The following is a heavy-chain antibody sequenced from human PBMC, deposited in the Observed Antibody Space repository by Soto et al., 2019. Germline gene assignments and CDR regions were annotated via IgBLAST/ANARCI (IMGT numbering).Heavy chain of an antibody. CDR1: GFTFSSYA. D-gene: IGHD4-17*01. V-gene: IGHV3-23*01. Sequence: PGGSLRLSCAASGFTFSSYAMSWVRQAPGKGLEWVSAISGSGGSTYYADSVKGRFTISRDNSKNTLYLQMNSLRAEDTAVYYCAKGRLYGDYVDYFDYWGQGTLVTVSS. CDR3: AKGRLYGDYVDYFDY. CDR2: ISGSGGST. J-gene: IGHJ4*02.